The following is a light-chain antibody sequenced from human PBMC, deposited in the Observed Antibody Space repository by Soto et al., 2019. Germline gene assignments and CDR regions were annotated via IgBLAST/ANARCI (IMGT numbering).Light chain of an antibody. J-gene: IGKJ2*01. CDR3: QQRSNWPPYT. Sequence: EIVLTQSPATLSLSPGERATLSCRASQRVSSYLAWYQQKPGQAPRLLIYDASNRATGIPARFSGSGSGTDFPLPISSLEPDDFAVYYCQQRSNWPPYTFGQGTKLEIK. CDR1: QRVSSY. V-gene: IGKV3-11*01. CDR2: DAS.